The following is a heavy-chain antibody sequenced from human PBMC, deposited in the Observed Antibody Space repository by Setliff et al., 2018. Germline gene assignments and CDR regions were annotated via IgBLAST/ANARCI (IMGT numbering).Heavy chain of an antibody. J-gene: IGHJ4*02. D-gene: IGHD6-13*01. CDR3: ARGGVAAAGKKGVFEH. Sequence: ASVTVSCKASGYAFTSYYMYWVRQAPGHGLEWMGTINTGGGSASIVDQFQGRVSMTRDTSTSTVYLEFNSLTSDDTAVYFCARGGVAAAGKKGVFEHWGQGTLVTVSS. CDR1: GYAFTSYY. V-gene: IGHV1-46*01. CDR2: INTGGGSA.